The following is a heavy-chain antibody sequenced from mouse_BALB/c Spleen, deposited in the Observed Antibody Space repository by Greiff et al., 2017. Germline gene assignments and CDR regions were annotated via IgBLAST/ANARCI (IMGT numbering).Heavy chain of an antibody. J-gene: IGHJ1*01. Sequence: EVKVVESGGDLVKPGGSLKLSCAASGFTFSSYGMSWVRQTPDKRLEWVATISSGGSYTYYPDSVKGRFTISRDNAKNTLYLQMSSLKSEDTAMYYCARETTVVAWYFDVWGAGTTVTVSS. CDR2: ISSGGSYT. D-gene: IGHD1-1*01. V-gene: IGHV5-6*01. CDR1: GFTFSSYG. CDR3: ARETTVVAWYFDV.